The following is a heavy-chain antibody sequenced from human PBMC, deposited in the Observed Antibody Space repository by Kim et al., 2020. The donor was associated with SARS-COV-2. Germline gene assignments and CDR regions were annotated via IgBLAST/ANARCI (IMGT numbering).Heavy chain of an antibody. CDR1: GFTFSSYS. CDR2: ISSSSSTI. V-gene: IGHV3-48*02. CDR3: ARDGVVPAALGVYYYYGMDV. Sequence: GGSLRLSCAASGFTFSSYSMNWVRQAPGKGLEWVSYISSSSSTIYYADSVKGRFTISRDNAKNSLYLQMNSLRDEDTAVYYCARDGVVPAALGVYYYYGMDVWGQGTTVTVSS. J-gene: IGHJ6*02. D-gene: IGHD2-2*01.